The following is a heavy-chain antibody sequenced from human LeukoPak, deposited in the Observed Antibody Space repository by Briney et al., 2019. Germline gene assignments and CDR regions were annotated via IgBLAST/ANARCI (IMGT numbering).Heavy chain of an antibody. D-gene: IGHD3-22*01. V-gene: IGHV4-38-2*01. J-gene: IGHJ4*02. CDR3: ARGPGYYDSSGLIH. Sequence: SETLSLTCAVSGYSISSGYYWGWIRQPPGKGLEWIGEINHSGSTNYNPSLKSRVTISVDTSKNQFSLKLSSVTAADTAVYYCARGPGYYDSSGLIHWGQGTLVTVSS. CDR1: GYSISSGYY. CDR2: INHSGST.